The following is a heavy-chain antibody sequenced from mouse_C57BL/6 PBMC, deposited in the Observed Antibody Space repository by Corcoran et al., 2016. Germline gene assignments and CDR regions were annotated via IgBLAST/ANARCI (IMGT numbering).Heavy chain of an antibody. Sequence: EVQLQQSGPELVKPGASVKISCKASGYTFTDYYMNWVKQSHGKSLEWIGDINPNNGGTSYNQKFKGKATLTVDKSSSTAYMELRSLTSEDSAVYYCARFDYYGSSDWYFDVWGTGTTVTVSS. CDR1: GYTFTDYY. D-gene: IGHD1-1*01. CDR2: INPNNGGT. V-gene: IGHV1-26*01. J-gene: IGHJ1*03. CDR3: ARFDYYGSSDWYFDV.